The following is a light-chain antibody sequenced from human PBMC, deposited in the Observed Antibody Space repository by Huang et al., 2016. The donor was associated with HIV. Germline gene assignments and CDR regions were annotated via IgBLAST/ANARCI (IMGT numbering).Light chain of an antibody. Sequence: DIVMTQSPLSLPVTPGEPASISCRYSQSLLHSNGYNYLNWYVQKPGQSPQLLIYLGSNRASGVPDRFSASGSGTDFTLKISRVEAEDVGVYYCMQTLQTPLTFGGGTKVEIK. CDR2: LGS. V-gene: IGKV2-28*01. CDR1: QSLLHSNGYNY. CDR3: MQTLQTPLT. J-gene: IGKJ4*01.